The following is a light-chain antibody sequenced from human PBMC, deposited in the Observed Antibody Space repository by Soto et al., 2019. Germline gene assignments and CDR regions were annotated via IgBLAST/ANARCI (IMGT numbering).Light chain of an antibody. CDR3: QQYAGSPT. Sequence: ERVVMRCRVTLSVTPGERATLSCRASQSVSSSYLAWYQQKPGQAPRLLIYGASSRATGIPDRFSGSGSGTDLSLTISRLEPEDFAVYYCQQYAGSPTFGQGTRLEIK. J-gene: IGKJ5*01. CDR1: QSVSSSY. V-gene: IGKV3-20*01. CDR2: GAS.